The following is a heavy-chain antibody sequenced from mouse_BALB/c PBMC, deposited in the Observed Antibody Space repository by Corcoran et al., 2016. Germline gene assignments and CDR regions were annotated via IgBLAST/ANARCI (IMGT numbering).Heavy chain of an antibody. V-gene: IGHV1-18*01. CDR3: ARDYYVSSYVFAY. Sequence: EVQLQQSGPELVKPGASMKISCKASGYSFTGYTMNWVKQSHGKNLEWIGLINPYNGGTSYNQKFKGKATLTVDKSSSTAYMERLSLTYEDSAVEYSARDYYVSSYVFAYWGEGTLVTVSA. J-gene: IGHJ3*01. CDR2: INPYNGGT. CDR1: GYSFTGYT. D-gene: IGHD1-1*01.